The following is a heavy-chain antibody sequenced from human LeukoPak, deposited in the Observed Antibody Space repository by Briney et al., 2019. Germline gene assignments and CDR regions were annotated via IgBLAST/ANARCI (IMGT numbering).Heavy chain of an antibody. J-gene: IGHJ4*02. D-gene: IGHD6-19*01. CDR2: FDPEDGET. V-gene: IGHV1-24*01. CDR1: GGTFSSYA. CDR3: ATMAVAGISGAFDY. Sequence: ASVKVSCKASGGTFSSYAISWVRQAPGKGLEGMGGFDPEDGETIYAQKFQGRVTMTEDTSTDTAYMELSRLRSEDTAVYYCATMAVAGISGAFDYWGQGTLVTVSS.